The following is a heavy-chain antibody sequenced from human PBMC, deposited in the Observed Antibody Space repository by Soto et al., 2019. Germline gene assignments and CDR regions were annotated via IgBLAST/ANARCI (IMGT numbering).Heavy chain of an antibody. J-gene: IGHJ4*02. V-gene: IGHV3-7*05. CDR3: TRETSVDAD. D-gene: IGHD2-2*01. Sequence: EVQPVESGGGLVQPGGSLRLSCAASGFRLRDYWMTWVRQAPGKGLEWVANIKQDGSEKYYVDSVKGRCTISRDDAKNSLYLQMNSLTTEDTAVYYCTRETSVDADWGQGTLVTVSS. CDR2: IKQDGSEK. CDR1: GFRLRDYW.